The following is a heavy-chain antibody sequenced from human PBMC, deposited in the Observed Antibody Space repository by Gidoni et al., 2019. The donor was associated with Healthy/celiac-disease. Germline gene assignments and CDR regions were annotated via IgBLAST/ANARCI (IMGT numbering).Heavy chain of an antibody. J-gene: IGHJ4*02. D-gene: IGHD3-3*01. CDR3: ARDGDFWSGYYRRGYFDY. CDR2: ISYDGSNK. V-gene: IGHV3-30-3*01. Sequence: GKGLGWVAVISYDGSNKYYADSVKGRFTISRDNSKNTLYLQMKSLRAEDTAVYYCARDGDFWSGYYRRGYFDYWGQGTLVTVSS.